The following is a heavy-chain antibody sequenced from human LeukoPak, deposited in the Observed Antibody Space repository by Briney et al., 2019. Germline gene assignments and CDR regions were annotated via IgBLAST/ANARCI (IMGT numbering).Heavy chain of an antibody. V-gene: IGHV3-7*01. CDR1: GFTFSNYW. D-gene: IGHD6-13*01. Sequence: GGSLRLSCAASGFTFSNYWMTWVRQAPGKGLEWLANIKPDGSVGYYVDSVRGRFIISRDNAGNSLYLQMNSLRVEDTAVYYCTQNLVAAAGDHWGQGTLLIVSS. CDR3: TQNLVAAAGDH. J-gene: IGHJ4*02. CDR2: IKPDGSVG.